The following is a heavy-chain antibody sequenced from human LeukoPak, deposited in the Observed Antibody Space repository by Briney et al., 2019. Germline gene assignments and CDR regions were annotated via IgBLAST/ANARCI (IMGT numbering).Heavy chain of an antibody. CDR3: ARAGAYRFDY. D-gene: IGHD3-16*01. Sequence: PGGSLRLSCAASGFTFTDYWMHWVRQAPGKGLVWVSIINTDTRGTYYADSVKGRFTTSRDNAKNTLSLQMNSLRAEDTAVYYCARAGAYRFDYWGQGTLVTVSS. V-gene: IGHV3-74*01. J-gene: IGHJ4*02. CDR2: INTDTRGT. CDR1: GFTFTDYW.